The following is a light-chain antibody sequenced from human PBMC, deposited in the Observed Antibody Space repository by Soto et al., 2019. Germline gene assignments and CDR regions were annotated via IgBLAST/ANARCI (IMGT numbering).Light chain of an antibody. CDR2: RDS. J-gene: IGLJ1*01. Sequence: SYELTQPLSVSVALGQTARITCGGNNIGSKNVHWYQQKPGQAPMLVIYRDSNRPSGIPERFSGSNSGNTATLTISRAQAGDEADYYCQVWDSSNVFGTGTKLTVL. CDR1: NIGSKN. CDR3: QVWDSSNV. V-gene: IGLV3-9*01.